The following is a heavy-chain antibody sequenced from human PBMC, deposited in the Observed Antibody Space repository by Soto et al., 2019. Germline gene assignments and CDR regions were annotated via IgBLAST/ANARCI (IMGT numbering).Heavy chain of an antibody. J-gene: IGHJ6*02. CDR2: INPNSGGT. CDR1: GYTFTGYY. Sequence: ASVKVSCKASGYTFTGYYMHWVRQAPGQGLEWMGWINPNSGGTNYAQKYQGWVTMTRDTSISTAYMELSRLRSDDTAVYYCARYQFYYDSSGYYPRDYYYGMDVWGQGTTVTVSS. V-gene: IGHV1-2*04. CDR3: ARYQFYYDSSGYYPRDYYYGMDV. D-gene: IGHD3-22*01.